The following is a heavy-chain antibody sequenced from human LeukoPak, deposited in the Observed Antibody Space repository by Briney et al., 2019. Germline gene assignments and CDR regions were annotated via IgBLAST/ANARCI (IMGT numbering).Heavy chain of an antibody. V-gene: IGHV7-4-1*02. CDR1: GYTFTSYA. Sequence: ASVKVSCKASGYTFTSYAMNWVRQAPGQGLEWMGWINTNTGNPTYAQGFTGRFVFSLDTSVSTAYLQISSPKAEDTAVYYCARGPPGYSNEFNNWFDPWGQGTLVTVSS. D-gene: IGHD4-11*01. J-gene: IGHJ5*02. CDR2: INTNTGNP. CDR3: ARGPPGYSNEFNNWFDP.